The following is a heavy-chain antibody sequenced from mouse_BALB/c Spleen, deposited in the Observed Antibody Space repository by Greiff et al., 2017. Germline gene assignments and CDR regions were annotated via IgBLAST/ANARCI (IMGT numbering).Heavy chain of an antibody. Sequence: EVMLVESGGGLVKPGGSLKLSCAASGFTFSSYAMSWVRQSPEKRLEWVAEISSGGSYTYYPDTVTGRFTISRDNAKNTLYLEMSSLRSEDTAMYYCAKANWDRDYAMDYWGQGTSVTVSS. V-gene: IGHV5-9-4*01. CDR2: ISSGGSYT. CDR3: AKANWDRDYAMDY. J-gene: IGHJ4*01. D-gene: IGHD4-1*01. CDR1: GFTFSSYA.